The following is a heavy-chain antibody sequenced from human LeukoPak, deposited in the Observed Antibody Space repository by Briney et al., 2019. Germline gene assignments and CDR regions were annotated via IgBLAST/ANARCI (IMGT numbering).Heavy chain of an antibody. J-gene: IGHJ4*02. CDR1: VGSISRYY. D-gene: IGHD3-22*01. CDR3: ARAEVLPDFYDTSGGFDY. Sequence: SETLSLTCIVSVGSISRYYWSWIRQPPGGGLEGMGYIYYSGSPNYNPSLKSRFTISVDTSKNQFSLKLSAVTAADTAVYYCARAEVLPDFYDTSGGFDYWGQGTLVTVSS. CDR2: IYYSGSP. V-gene: IGHV4-59*01.